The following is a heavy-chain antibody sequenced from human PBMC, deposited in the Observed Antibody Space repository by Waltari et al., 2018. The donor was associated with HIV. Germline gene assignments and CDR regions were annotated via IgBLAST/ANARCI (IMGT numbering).Heavy chain of an antibody. J-gene: IGHJ3*01. CDR2: ISHDGNSH. D-gene: IGHD2-21*02. CDR3: ATYCGGDCYFGEVSFDV. V-gene: IGHV3-30*03. CDR1: GFLFSNYG. Sequence: QVQLMQSGGGVVQPGGSLRLSCTASGFLFSNYGIHWVRQAPGKGLDWVALISHDGNSHFYADSVKGRFTVSRDNSKDTVYPQMNSLTTDDTAVYYCATYCGGDCYFGEVSFDVWGQGTMVIVS.